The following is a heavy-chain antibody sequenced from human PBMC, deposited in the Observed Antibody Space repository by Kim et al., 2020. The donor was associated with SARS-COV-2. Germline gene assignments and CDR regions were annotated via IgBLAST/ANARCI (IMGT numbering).Heavy chain of an antibody. CDR1: GFTFGDYT. Sequence: GGSLRLSCTASGFTFGDYTMSWVRQAPGKGLEWVGLIRSKSYGGTTEYAASVKGRITISRENYKRIAQLQINSLKTEDAAVCYCTIHVFWCGYYFDYWGQGTLVTVSS. D-gene: IGHD3-3*01. V-gene: IGHV3-49*04. CDR3: TIHVFWCGYYFDY. J-gene: IGHJ4*02. CDR2: IRSKSYGGTT.